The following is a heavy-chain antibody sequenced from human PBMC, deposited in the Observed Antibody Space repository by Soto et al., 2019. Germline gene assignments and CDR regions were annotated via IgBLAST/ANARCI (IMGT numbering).Heavy chain of an antibody. J-gene: IGHJ4*02. Sequence: EVQLLESGGGLVQPGGSLRLSCAASGFTFSNYGMTWVRQAPGKGLVWVSAISGSGGSTYYADSVKGRFTISRDNSKNTLYLQMNSLRAEDTAVYYWAKVLRVTSPPFDYWGQGNLVTVSS. CDR3: AKVLRVTSPPFDY. CDR1: GFTFSNYG. D-gene: IGHD3-16*01. V-gene: IGHV3-23*01. CDR2: ISGSGGST.